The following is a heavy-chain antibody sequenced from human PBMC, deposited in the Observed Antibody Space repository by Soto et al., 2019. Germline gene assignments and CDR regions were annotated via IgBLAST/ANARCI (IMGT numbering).Heavy chain of an antibody. CDR2: VNPHSGGT. V-gene: IGHV1-2*02. D-gene: IGHD4-17*01. CDR3: TRDPSDGPKFDP. J-gene: IGHJ5*02. CDR1: GYTFTGYY. Sequence: ASVKVSCKASGYTFTGYYIHWVRQAPGQGLEWMRWVNPHSGGTNYAQKFQGRVTMTRDRSISTAYMELTSLTSDDTAVYYCTRDPSDGPKFDPWGQGTLVTVSS.